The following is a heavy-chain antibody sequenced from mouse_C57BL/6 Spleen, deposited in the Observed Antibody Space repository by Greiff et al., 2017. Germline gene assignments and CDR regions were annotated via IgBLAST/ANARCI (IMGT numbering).Heavy chain of an antibody. CDR1: GYTFTSYW. CDR3: ARGDSSGYVPPYYAMDY. V-gene: IGHV1-61*01. Sequence: QVQLQQPGAELVRPGSSVKLSCKASGYTFTSYWMDWVKQRPGQGLEWIGNIYPSDSETHYNQKFKDKATLTVDKSSSTAYMQLSSLTSEDSAVYYCARGDSSGYVPPYYAMDYWGQGTSVTVSS. D-gene: IGHD3-2*02. J-gene: IGHJ4*01. CDR2: IYPSDSET.